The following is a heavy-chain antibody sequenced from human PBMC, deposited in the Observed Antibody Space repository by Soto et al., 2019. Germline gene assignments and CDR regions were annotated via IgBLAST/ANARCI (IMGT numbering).Heavy chain of an antibody. Sequence: SETLSLTCTVSGGSISSSSYYWGWIRQPPGKGLEWIGSIYYSGSTYYNPSLKSRVTISVDTSKNQFSLKLSSVTAADTAVYYCARLYGSYYYYYMDVWGKGTTVTVSS. CDR2: IYYSGST. V-gene: IGHV4-39*01. CDR1: GGSISSSSYY. CDR3: ARLYGSYYYYYMDV. J-gene: IGHJ6*03. D-gene: IGHD2-8*01.